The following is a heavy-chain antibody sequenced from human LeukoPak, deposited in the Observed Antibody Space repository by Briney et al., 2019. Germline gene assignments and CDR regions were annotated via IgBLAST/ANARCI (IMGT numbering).Heavy chain of an antibody. J-gene: IGHJ3*02. CDR3: ARLKLPGAFDI. Sequence: NPSETLSLTCTVSGGSISSSSYYWGWIRQPPGKGLEWIGSIYYSGSTYYNPSLKSRVTISVDTSKNQFSLKLSSVTAADTAVYYCARLKLPGAFDIWGQGTMVTVSS. CDR2: IYYSGST. CDR1: GGSISSSSYY. D-gene: IGHD4-23*01. V-gene: IGHV4-39*01.